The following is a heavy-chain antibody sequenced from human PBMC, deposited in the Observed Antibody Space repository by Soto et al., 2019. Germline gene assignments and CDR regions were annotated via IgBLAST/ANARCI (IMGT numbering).Heavy chain of an antibody. CDR2: ISYDGSNK. Sequence: GGSLRLSCAASGFTFSSYGMHWVRQAPGKGLEWVAVISYDGSNKYYADSVKGRFTISRDNSKNTLYLQMNSLRAEDTAVYYCAKDRYYGLGSYLILLDYWGQGTLVTVSS. CDR1: GFTFSSYG. D-gene: IGHD3-10*01. CDR3: AKDRYYGLGSYLILLDY. V-gene: IGHV3-30*18. J-gene: IGHJ4*02.